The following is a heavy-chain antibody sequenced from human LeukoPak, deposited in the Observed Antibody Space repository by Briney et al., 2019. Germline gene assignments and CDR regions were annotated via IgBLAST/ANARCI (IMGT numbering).Heavy chain of an antibody. V-gene: IGHV3-49*03. D-gene: IGHD2-15*01. CDR1: GFTFGDSA. J-gene: IGHJ4*02. CDR2: IRGKAYGGTI. CDR3: TRLASGGNWIFDY. Sequence: GGSLRLSCTASGFTFGDSAMSWFRQAPGKGLEWVGFIRGKAYGGTIEYAASAKGRFTISRDDSKSIAYLQMNSLKTEDTAVYYCTRLASGGNWIFDYWGQGTLVTVSS.